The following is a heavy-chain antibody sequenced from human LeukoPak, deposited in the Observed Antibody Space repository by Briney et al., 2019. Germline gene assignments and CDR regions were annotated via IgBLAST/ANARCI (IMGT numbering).Heavy chain of an antibody. CDR1: GFTFSSYW. CDR2: IKQDGSEK. V-gene: IGHV3-7*01. D-gene: IGHD6-6*01. CDR3: ARGEYSSSYDAFDI. J-gene: IGHJ3*02. Sequence: GGSLRLSCAASGFTFSSYWMSWVRQAPGKGLEWVANIKQDGSEKYYVDSVKGRFTISRDNTKNSLYLQMNSLRAEDTAVYYCARGEYSSSYDAFDIWGQGTMVTVSS.